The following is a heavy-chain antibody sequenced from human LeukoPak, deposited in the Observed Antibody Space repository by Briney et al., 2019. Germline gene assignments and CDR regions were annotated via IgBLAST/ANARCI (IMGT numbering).Heavy chain of an antibody. Sequence: SGTLSLTCAVSGGSISSSNWWSWVRQPPGKGLEWIGEIYHSGSTNYNPSLKSRVTISVDKSKNQFSLKLSSVTAADTAVYYCARRGPVVVPEAARATRYYYYYGMDVWGQGTTVTVSS. CDR1: GGSISSSNW. D-gene: IGHD2-2*01. V-gene: IGHV4-4*02. J-gene: IGHJ6*02. CDR2: IYHSGST. CDR3: ARRGPVVVPEAARATRYYYYYGMDV.